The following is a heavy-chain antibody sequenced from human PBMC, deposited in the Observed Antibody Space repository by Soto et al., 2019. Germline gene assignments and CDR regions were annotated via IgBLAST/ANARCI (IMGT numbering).Heavy chain of an antibody. Sequence: QVHLQESGPGLVKPSETLSLTCRVSGGSISNDYWTWIRQPPGKGLEWIGYIYKGGSINYNPSLTSRVTISVDTSNSQFSLKLSSVTAADTAVYYCARAYYDRSGYAVDPWGQGTLVTVSS. V-gene: IGHV4-4*09. D-gene: IGHD3-22*01. CDR2: IYKGGSI. CDR3: ARAYYDRSGYAVDP. J-gene: IGHJ5*02. CDR1: GGSISNDY.